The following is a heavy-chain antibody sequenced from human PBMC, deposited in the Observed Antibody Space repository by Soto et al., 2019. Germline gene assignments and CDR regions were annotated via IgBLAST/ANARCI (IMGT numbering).Heavy chain of an antibody. CDR2: IYNSGRT. CDR3: ASGPLGDKVDS. D-gene: IGHD3-16*01. Sequence: QVQLQESGPGLVKPSQTLSLTCTVSGASISSGDYYWSWIRQPPGKGLEWIGHIYNSGRTYNNPSLNSRATMLVDTSKNQFSLTLSSVTAADTAVYYCASGPLGDKVDSWGQGSLVTVSS. V-gene: IGHV4-30-4*01. CDR1: GASISSGDYY. J-gene: IGHJ4*02.